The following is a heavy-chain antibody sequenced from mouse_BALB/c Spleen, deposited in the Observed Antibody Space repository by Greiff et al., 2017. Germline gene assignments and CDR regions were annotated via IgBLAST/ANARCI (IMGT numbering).Heavy chain of an antibody. V-gene: IGHV14-3*02. J-gene: IGHJ1*01. CDR3: ARARALVWYFDV. Sequence: VHVKQSGAELVKPGASVKLSCTASGFNIKDTYMHWVKQRPEQGLEWIGRIDPANGNTKYDPKFQGKATITADTSSNTAYLQLSSLTSEDTAVYYCARARALVWYFDVWGAGTTVTVSS. CDR1: GFNIKDTY. CDR2: IDPANGNT. D-gene: IGHD1-2*01.